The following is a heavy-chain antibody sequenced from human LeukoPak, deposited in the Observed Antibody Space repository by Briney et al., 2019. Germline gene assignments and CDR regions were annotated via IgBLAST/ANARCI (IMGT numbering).Heavy chain of an antibody. CDR3: ASNYDSSGYLFDY. V-gene: IGHV1-69*05. J-gene: IGHJ4*02. CDR2: IIPIFGTA. D-gene: IGHD3-22*01. CDR1: GGTFSSYA. Sequence: SVKVSCKASGGTFSSYAISWVRQAPGQGLEWMGGIIPIFGTANYAQKFQGRVTITTDESTSTAYMELSSLRSEDTAVYYCASNYDSSGYLFDYWGRGTLVTVSS.